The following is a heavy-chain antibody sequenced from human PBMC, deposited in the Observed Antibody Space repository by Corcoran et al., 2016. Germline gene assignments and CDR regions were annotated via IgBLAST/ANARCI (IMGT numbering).Heavy chain of an antibody. CDR2: ISAYNGNT. J-gene: IGHJ4*02. CDR3: ARKGDDYESSGYYAVIDY. Sequence: QVQLVQSGAEVKKPGASVKVSCKASGSTFTSYGISWVRQAPGQGLEWMGWISAYNGNTNYAQKLQGRVTMTTDTSTSTAYMELRSLRSDDTAVYYCARKGDDYESSGYYAVIDYWGQGTLVTVSS. V-gene: IGHV1-18*01. D-gene: IGHD3-22*01. CDR1: GSTFTSYG.